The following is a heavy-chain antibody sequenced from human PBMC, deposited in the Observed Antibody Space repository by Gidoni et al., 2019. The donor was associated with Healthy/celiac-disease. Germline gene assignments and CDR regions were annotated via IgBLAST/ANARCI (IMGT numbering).Heavy chain of an antibody. J-gene: IGHJ4*02. V-gene: IGHV1-8*01. D-gene: IGHD3-3*01. CDR2: MNPNSGNT. CDR1: GYTFTSYD. CDR3: ARGSNLEWLLSVDY. Sequence: QVQLVQSGAEVKKPGASVQGSCKASGYTFTSYDINWVRQATGQGLEWMGWMNPNSGNTGYAQKFQGRVTMTRNTSISTAYMELSSLRSEDTAVYYCARGSNLEWLLSVDYWGQGTLVTVSS.